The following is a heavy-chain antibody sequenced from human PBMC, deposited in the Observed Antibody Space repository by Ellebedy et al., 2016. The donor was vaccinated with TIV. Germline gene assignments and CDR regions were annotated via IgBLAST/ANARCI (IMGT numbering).Heavy chain of an antibody. CDR1: GYTFTSYD. D-gene: IGHD3-9*01. CDR2: MNPNSGNT. V-gene: IGHV1-8*01. Sequence: AASVKVSCKASGYTFTSYDINWVRQATGQGLEWMGWMNPNSGNTGYAQKFQGRVTMTRNTSISKAYMELSSLRSEDTAVYYCARSDIYEDAFDIWGQGTMVTVSS. J-gene: IGHJ3*02. CDR3: ARSDIYEDAFDI.